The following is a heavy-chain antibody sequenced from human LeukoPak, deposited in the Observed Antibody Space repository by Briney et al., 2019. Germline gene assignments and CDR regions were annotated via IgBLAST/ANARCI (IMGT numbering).Heavy chain of an antibody. CDR1: GFSFSTQR. V-gene: IGHV3-21*01. CDR3: ARERGHFDY. J-gene: IGHJ4*02. Sequence: PGGSLRLSCAASGFSFSTQRMHWVRQAPGKGLVWVSSISSSSSYIYYADSVKGRFTISRDNAKNSLYLQMSSLRAEDTAVYYCARERGHFDYWGQGTLVTVSS. CDR2: ISSSSSYI.